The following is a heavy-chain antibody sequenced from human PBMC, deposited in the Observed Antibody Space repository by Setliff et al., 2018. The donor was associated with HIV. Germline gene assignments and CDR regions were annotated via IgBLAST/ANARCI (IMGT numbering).Heavy chain of an antibody. D-gene: IGHD3-10*01. J-gene: IGHJ4*02. Sequence: PGGSLRLSCAASGFTFTDYWMHWVRQVPGQGLVWVSRINVDGSSISYADSVKGRFTISRGNAKNTLFLQMNSLRAEDTAVYYCARDMTYHFGAGSYLSTNQHDYWGQGTLVTVSS. CDR3: ARDMTYHFGAGSYLSTNQHDY. CDR1: GFTFTDYW. V-gene: IGHV3-74*01. CDR2: INVDGSSI.